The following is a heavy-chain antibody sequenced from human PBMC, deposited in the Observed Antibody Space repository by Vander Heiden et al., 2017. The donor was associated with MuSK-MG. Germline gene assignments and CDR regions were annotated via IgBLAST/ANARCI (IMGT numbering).Heavy chain of an antibody. D-gene: IGHD3-22*01. CDR1: GFTFSSYA. Sequence: EVQLVESGGGLVQPGGSLRLSCAASGFTFSSYAMSWVRQAPGKGLEWVSAISGSGGSTYYADSVKGRFTISRDNSKNTLYLQMNSLRAEETAVYYCAKDSAAYYYDSRGYYYWGQGTLVTVSS. CDR2: ISGSGGST. V-gene: IGHV3-23*04. J-gene: IGHJ4*02. CDR3: AKDSAAYYYDSRGYYY.